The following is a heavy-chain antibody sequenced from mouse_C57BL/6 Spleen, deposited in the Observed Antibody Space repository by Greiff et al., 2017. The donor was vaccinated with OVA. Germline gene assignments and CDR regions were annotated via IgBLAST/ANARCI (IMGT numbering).Heavy chain of an antibody. V-gene: IGHV5-16*01. D-gene: IGHD4-1*01. CDR1: GFTFSDYY. J-gene: IGHJ2*01. CDR3: ARDLNWYFDY. CDR2: INYDGSST. Sequence: EVKLVESEGGLVQPGSSMKLSCTASGFTFSDYYMAWVRQVPEKGLEWVANINYDGSSTYYLDSLKSRFIISRDNAKNILYLQMSSLKSEDTATYYCARDLNWYFDYWGQGTTLTVSS.